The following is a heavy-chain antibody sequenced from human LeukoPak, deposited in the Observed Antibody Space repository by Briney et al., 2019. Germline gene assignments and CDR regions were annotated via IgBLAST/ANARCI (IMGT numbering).Heavy chain of an antibody. J-gene: IGHJ4*02. D-gene: IGHD2-21*02. Sequence: ASVKVSCKASGGTFTSYYMHWVRQAPGQGLEWMGWINPNSGGTNYAQKFQGRVTMTRDTSISTAYMELSRLRSDDTAVYYCAAPTYCGGDCVDYWGQGTLVTVSS. V-gene: IGHV1-2*02. CDR2: INPNSGGT. CDR1: GGTFTSYY. CDR3: AAPTYCGGDCVDY.